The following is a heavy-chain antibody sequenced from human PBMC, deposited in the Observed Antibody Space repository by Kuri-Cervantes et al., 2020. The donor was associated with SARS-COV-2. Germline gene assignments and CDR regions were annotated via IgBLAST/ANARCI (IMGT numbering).Heavy chain of an antibody. CDR3: AKTREGIQLWYFDY. Sequence: GESLKISCAASGFTFSSYAMSWVRQAPGKGLEWVSAISGSGGSTYYADSVKGRFTISRDNSKNTLYLQMNSLRAEDTAVYYCAKTREGIQLWYFDYRGQGTLVTVSS. CDR1: GFTFSSYA. CDR2: ISGSGGST. J-gene: IGHJ4*02. D-gene: IGHD5-18*01. V-gene: IGHV3-23*01.